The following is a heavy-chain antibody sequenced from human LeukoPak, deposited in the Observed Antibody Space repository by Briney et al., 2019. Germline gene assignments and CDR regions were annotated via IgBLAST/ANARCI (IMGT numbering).Heavy chain of an antibody. Sequence: PGGSLRLSCATSGFTLSSYWMHWVRQVPGKGLEWLSRINNDGVSTSYADSVKGRFTISRDNAKNTLYLRMNSLRAEDTALYYCAKDQGVAGVSFDYWGQGTLVTVSS. CDR1: GFTLSSYW. CDR2: INNDGVST. V-gene: IGHV3-74*01. CDR3: AKDQGVAGVSFDY. D-gene: IGHD6-19*01. J-gene: IGHJ4*02.